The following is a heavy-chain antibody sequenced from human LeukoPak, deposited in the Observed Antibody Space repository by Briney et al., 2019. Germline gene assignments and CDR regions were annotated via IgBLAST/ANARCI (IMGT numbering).Heavy chain of an antibody. Sequence: GGSLRLSCAPSGFTFRNYEMSWVRQTPGKGLEWLSYISSSGKTIYYADSVRGRFTISRDNAKNSLFLQMNSLRAGDAAVYYCARGSRGEGAHDPFDIWGQGTMVTVSS. CDR2: ISSSGKTI. CDR1: GFTFRNYE. V-gene: IGHV3-48*03. D-gene: IGHD3-10*01. J-gene: IGHJ3*02. CDR3: ARGSRGEGAHDPFDI.